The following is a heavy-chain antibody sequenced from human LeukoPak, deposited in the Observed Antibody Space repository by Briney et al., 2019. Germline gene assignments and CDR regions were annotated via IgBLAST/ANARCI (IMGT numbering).Heavy chain of an antibody. V-gene: IGHV3-74*01. CDR1: GCTFSNDW. CDR2: INSDGTST. D-gene: IGHD5-12*01. J-gene: IGHJ4*02. CDR3: ARVLGYDNIVTY. Sequence: GGSLRLSCAASGCTFSNDWMHWVRQAPGKGLVWVSRINSDGTSTSYADSVKGRFTTSRSNAKNTLYLQLNSLRAADTAVYYCARVLGYDNIVTYWGQGTLVTVSS.